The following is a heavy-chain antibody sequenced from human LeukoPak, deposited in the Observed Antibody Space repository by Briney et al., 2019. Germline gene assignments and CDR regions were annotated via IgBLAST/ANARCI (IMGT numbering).Heavy chain of an antibody. Sequence: GSSLRLSCAASGFTFSSYSIHWVHQAPGRGLEWVAILSYDGIIKYYADSVKGRFTISRDNSKNTLYLQMNSLRAEDTAVYYCARGNQVVRHYYAMDVWGQGTTVTVSS. CDR3: ARGNQVVRHYYAMDV. D-gene: IGHD3-10*01. V-gene: IGHV3-30-3*01. CDR1: GFTFSSYS. CDR2: LSYDGIIK. J-gene: IGHJ6*02.